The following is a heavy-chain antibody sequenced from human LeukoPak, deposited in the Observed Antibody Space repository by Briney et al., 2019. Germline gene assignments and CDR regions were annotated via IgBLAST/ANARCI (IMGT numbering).Heavy chain of an antibody. CDR3: AKAQLRSGYYGMDV. CDR2: ISGSGGST. J-gene: IGHJ6*02. D-gene: IGHD4-17*01. V-gene: IGHV3-23*01. CDR1: GFTFSSYA. Sequence: GGSLTLSCAASGFTFSSYAMSWVRQAPGKGLEWVSAISGSGGSTYYADSVKGRFTISRDNSKNTLYLQMNSLRAEDTAVYYCAKAQLRSGYYGMDVWGQGTTVTVSS.